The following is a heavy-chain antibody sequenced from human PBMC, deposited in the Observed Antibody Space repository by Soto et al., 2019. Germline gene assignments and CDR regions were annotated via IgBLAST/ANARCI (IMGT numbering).Heavy chain of an antibody. CDR1: GYIFTDYY. J-gene: IGHJ4*02. D-gene: IGHD6-6*01. CDR3: ARSVSTIGARLDY. CDR2: INPNTGGT. Sequence: QVQLVQSGAEVKKPGASVKVSCKASGYIFTDYYMHWVRQAPGQGLEYMGWINPNTGGTKNAQKFQGRVTMTRETLQLSWLTSDDTAVYYCARSVSTIGARLDYWGQGTLVTVSS. V-gene: IGHV1-2*02.